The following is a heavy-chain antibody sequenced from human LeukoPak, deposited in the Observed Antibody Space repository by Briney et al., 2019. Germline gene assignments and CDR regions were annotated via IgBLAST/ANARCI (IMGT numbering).Heavy chain of an antibody. CDR2: INPNSGGT. CDR1: GYTFTGYY. Sequence: ASVKVSCKASGYTFTGYYIHWLRQAPGQGLEWMSWINPNSGGTNYAQKFQGRVTMNRETYISTDYMKLSRLRSDDTAVYYCASREGWGQGTLVTVSS. V-gene: IGHV1-2*02. CDR3: ASREG. J-gene: IGHJ4*02.